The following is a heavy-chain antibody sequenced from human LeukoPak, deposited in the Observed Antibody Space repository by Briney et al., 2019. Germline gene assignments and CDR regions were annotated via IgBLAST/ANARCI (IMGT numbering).Heavy chain of an antibody. CDR2: INHSGIT. Sequence: SETLSLTCTVYGGSFSGLYWSWIRQPPGKGLEWIGEINHSGITNYSPSLQSRVTISVDTSKNQFSLNLTSVTAADTAVYYCARGQRRLPMLRGVGPQIWFDPWGQGTLVTVSP. CDR1: GGSFSGLY. J-gene: IGHJ5*02. V-gene: IGHV4-34*01. D-gene: IGHD3-10*01. CDR3: ARGQRRLPMLRGVGPQIWFDP.